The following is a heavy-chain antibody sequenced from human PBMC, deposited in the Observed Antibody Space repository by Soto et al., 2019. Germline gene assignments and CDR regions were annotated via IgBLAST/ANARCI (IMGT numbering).Heavy chain of an antibody. CDR2: ISAYNGNT. D-gene: IGHD2-8*01. CDR1: GYTFISYG. Sequence: QVQLVQSGAEVKKPGASVNVSCKASGYTFISYGISWVRQAPGQGLEWMGWISAYNGNTNYAQKFQGRVTMTTDTSTSTAYMELRSLRSDDTAVYYCASGGKYCTNGVCPFYGMDVWGQGTTVTVSS. J-gene: IGHJ6*02. CDR3: ASGGKYCTNGVCPFYGMDV. V-gene: IGHV1-18*01.